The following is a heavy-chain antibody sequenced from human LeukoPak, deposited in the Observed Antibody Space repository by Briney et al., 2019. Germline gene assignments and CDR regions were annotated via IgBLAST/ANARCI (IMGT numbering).Heavy chain of an antibody. Sequence: SXTLSLTCAVYGGSFSDYYWSWIRQPPGKGLDYIGEINHRGSTNYNPSLKSRVTISLDTSKNQFPLKLSSVTAADTAVYYCAGGGRGVPAARRFKFGNWFDPWGQGTLVTVSS. CDR1: GGSFSDYY. D-gene: IGHD2-2*01. CDR3: AGGGRGVPAARRFKFGNWFDP. CDR2: INHRGST. J-gene: IGHJ5*02. V-gene: IGHV4-34*01.